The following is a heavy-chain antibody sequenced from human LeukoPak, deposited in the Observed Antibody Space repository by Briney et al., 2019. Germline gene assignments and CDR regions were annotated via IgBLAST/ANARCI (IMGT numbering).Heavy chain of an antibody. CDR3: ARSYYDFWSGYHGDYYYMDV. Sequence: GASVKVSCKASGYTFTSYDINWVRQATGQGLEWMGWMNPNSGNTGYAQKFQGRVTMTRNTSISTAYMELSSLRSEDTAVYYCARSYYDFWSGYHGDYYYMDVWGKGTTVTVSS. D-gene: IGHD3-3*01. CDR2: MNPNSGNT. J-gene: IGHJ6*03. V-gene: IGHV1-8*01. CDR1: GYTFTSYD.